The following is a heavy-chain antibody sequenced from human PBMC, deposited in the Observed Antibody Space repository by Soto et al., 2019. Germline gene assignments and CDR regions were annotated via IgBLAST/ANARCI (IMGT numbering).Heavy chain of an antibody. CDR1: GGSISSSNW. J-gene: IGHJ6*02. D-gene: IGHD5-18*01. V-gene: IGHV4-4*02. Sequence: PSETLSLTCAVSGGSISSSNWWSWVRQPPGKGLEWIGEIYHSGSTNYNPSLKSRVTISVDKSKNQFSLKLSSVTAADTAVYYCARGPWDTAMPYYYYYGMDVWGQGTTVTVSS. CDR3: ARGPWDTAMPYYYYYGMDV. CDR2: IYHSGST.